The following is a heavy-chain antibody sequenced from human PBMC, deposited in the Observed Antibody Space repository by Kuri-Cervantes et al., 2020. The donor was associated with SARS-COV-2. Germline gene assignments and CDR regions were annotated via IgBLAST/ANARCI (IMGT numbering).Heavy chain of an antibody. J-gene: IGHJ4*02. Sequence: GESLKISCTVSGGSISSGGYYWSWIRQAPGKGLEWVSYISSSGSTIYYADSVKGRFTISRDNAKNSLYLQMNSLRAEDTAVYYCARDLAPVSGPTENYFDYWGQGTLVTVSS. V-gene: IGHV3-11*04. CDR3: ARDLAPVSGPTENYFDY. CDR1: GGSISSGGYY. D-gene: IGHD6-19*01. CDR2: ISSSGSTI.